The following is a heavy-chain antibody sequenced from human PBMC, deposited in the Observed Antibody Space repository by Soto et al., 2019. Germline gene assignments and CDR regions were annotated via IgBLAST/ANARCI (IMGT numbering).Heavy chain of an antibody. D-gene: IGHD3-22*01. V-gene: IGHV3-23*01. CDR3: AKIDAYYYST. CDR1: GFTFSSHG. J-gene: IGHJ5*02. CDR2: ISGDGSGT. Sequence: EVQLLESGGGLVQPGGSLRLTCAASGFTFSSHGMTWVRQAPGKGLEWVSTISGDGSGTYYADSVKGRFIISRDNSKNTLFLQMNSLRAEYTAVYFCAKIDAYYYSTWGQGTLVTVSS.